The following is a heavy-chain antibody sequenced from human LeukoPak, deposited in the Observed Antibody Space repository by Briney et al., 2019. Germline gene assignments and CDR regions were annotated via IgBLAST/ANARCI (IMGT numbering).Heavy chain of an antibody. CDR3: ARSPITIFGVVRH. CDR1: GGSISSGGYY. Sequence: PSETLSLTCTVSGGSISSGGYYWSWIRQHPGKGLEWIGYIYYSGSTYYNPSLKSRVTISVDTSKNQFSLKLSSVTAADTAVYYCARSPITIFGVVRHRGQGTLVTVSS. D-gene: IGHD3-3*01. CDR2: IYYSGST. V-gene: IGHV4-31*03. J-gene: IGHJ4*02.